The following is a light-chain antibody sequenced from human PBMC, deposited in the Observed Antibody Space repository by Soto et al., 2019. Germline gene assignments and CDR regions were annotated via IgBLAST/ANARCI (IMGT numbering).Light chain of an antibody. CDR1: QSISSW. CDR2: DAS. J-gene: IGKJ2*01. Sequence: DIQMTQSPSTLSASGGDRVTITCRASQSISSWLAWYQQKPGKAPKLLIYDASSLESGVPSRFSGSGSGTEFTLTISSLQPDDFANYYCQQYNSYSYTFGQGTKLEIK. V-gene: IGKV1-5*01. CDR3: QQYNSYSYT.